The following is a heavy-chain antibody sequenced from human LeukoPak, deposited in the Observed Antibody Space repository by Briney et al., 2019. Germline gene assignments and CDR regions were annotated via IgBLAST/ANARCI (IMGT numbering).Heavy chain of an antibody. CDR2: IYYSGST. V-gene: IGHV4-31*11. J-gene: IGHJ4*02. CDR1: GGSISSYYW. D-gene: IGHD5-18*01. CDR3: ARSRIQLWNSPFDY. Sequence: PSETLSLTCAVSGGSISSYYWWSWVRQHPGKGLEWIGYIYYSGSTYYNPSLKSRVTISVDTSKNQFSLKLSSVTAADTAVYYCARSRIQLWNSPFDYWGQGTLVTVSS.